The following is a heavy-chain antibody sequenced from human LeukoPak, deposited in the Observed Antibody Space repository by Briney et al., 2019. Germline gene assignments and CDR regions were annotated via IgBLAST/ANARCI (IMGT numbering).Heavy chain of an antibody. CDR3: ATPRDYYDSSGYQIDY. CDR1: GGTFSSYA. V-gene: IGHV1-69*06. Sequence: ASVNVSCKASGGTFSSYAISCVRQSPGPGLEWMGAIIPIFGTANYAQKFQGRVTITADKSTSTAYMELSSLRSEDTAVYYCATPRDYYDSSGYQIDYWGQGTLVTVSS. D-gene: IGHD3-22*01. CDR2: IIPIFGTA. J-gene: IGHJ4*02.